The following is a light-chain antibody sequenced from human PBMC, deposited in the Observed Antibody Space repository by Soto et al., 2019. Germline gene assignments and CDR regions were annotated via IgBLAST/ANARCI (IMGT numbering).Light chain of an antibody. V-gene: IGKV1-5*03. J-gene: IGKJ1*01. CDR1: QSISSW. CDR2: KAS. Sequence: DVQLTQSPSTLSASVGDRVTITCRDSQSISSWLAWYQAKPGKAPNLLIYKASTLESGVPSRFSGSGSGTEFTLTISSLQPDDFATYYCQQYRSYSWTFGRGTKVEI. CDR3: QQYRSYSWT.